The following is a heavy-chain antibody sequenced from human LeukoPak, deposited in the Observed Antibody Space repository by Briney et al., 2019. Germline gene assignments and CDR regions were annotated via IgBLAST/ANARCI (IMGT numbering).Heavy chain of an antibody. D-gene: IGHD3-3*01. CDR3: ARGKYDFWSADNPPFGY. J-gene: IGHJ4*02. CDR1: GYTFTRYY. CDR2: INPNSGGT. V-gene: IGHV1-2*02. Sequence: ASVKVSCKASGYTFTRYYMHWVRQAPGQGLEWMGWINPNSGGTNYAQKFQGRVTMTRDTSISTAYMELSRLRSDDTAVYYCARGKYDFWSADNPPFGYWGQGTLVTVSS.